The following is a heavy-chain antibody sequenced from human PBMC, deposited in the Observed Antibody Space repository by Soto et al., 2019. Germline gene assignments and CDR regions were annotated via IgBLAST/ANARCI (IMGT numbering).Heavy chain of an antibody. CDR3: AKIATPYYDFWSGYLTPNYYYYMDV. CDR1: GFTFSSYA. J-gene: IGHJ6*03. Sequence: GGSLRLSCAASGFTFSSYAMSWVRQAPGKGLEWVSAISGSGGSTYYADSVKGRFTISRDNSKNTLYLQMNSLRAEDTAVYYCAKIATPYYDFWSGYLTPNYYYYMDVWGKGTTVTVSS. V-gene: IGHV3-23*01. CDR2: ISGSGGST. D-gene: IGHD3-3*01.